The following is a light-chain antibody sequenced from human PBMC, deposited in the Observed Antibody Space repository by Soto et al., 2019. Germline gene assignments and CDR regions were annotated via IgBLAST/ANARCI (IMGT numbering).Light chain of an antibody. CDR1: SSDVGPYTY. Sequence: QSALTQPASVSGSPGQSITISCTGTSSDVGPYTYVSWYQQHPGKAPKLLIYEVSNRPSGVSSRFSGSKSGNTASLTISGLQAEDEAHYYCFSYTDISTSFGGGTKLTVL. J-gene: IGLJ2*01. CDR3: FSYTDISTS. CDR2: EVS. V-gene: IGLV2-14*01.